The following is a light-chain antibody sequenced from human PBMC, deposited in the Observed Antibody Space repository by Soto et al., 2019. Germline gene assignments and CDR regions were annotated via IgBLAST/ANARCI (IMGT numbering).Light chain of an antibody. V-gene: IGKV3-20*01. CDR1: QSVSSNY. Sequence: EIVLTQSPGTLSLSPGERATLSCRASQSVSSNYLAWYQQKPGQAPRLLIYGASSRATGIPDRFSGSGSGTDFTLTISRLEPEDCAVSHCQQYGGSPLTVGGGIKVESK. CDR2: GAS. CDR3: QQYGGSPLT. J-gene: IGKJ4*01.